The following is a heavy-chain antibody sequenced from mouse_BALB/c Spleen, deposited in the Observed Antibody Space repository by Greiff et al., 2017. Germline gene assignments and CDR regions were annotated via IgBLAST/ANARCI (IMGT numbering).Heavy chain of an antibody. CDR3: ARHGPPYAMDY. CDR1: GFSLTGYG. D-gene: IGHD1-1*02. J-gene: IGHJ4*01. Sequence: QVQLKQSGPGLVAPSQSLSITCTVSGFSLTGYGVNWVRQPPGKGLEWLGMIWGDGSTDYNSALKSRLSISKDNSKSQVFLKMNSLQTDDTAMYYCARHGPPYAMDYWGQGTSVTVSS. V-gene: IGHV2-6-7*01. CDR2: IWGDGST.